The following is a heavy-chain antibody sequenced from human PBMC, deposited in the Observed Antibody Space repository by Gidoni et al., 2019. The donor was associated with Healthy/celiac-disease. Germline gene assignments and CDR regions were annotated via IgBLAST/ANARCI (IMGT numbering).Heavy chain of an antibody. V-gene: IGHV1-69*02. D-gene: IGHD6-19*01. CDR1: GGTFSSYT. Sequence: QVQLVQSGAEVKKPGSSVKVSCKASGGTFSSYTISWVRQAPGQGLEWMGRIIPILGIANYAQKFQGRVTITADKSTSTAYMELSSLRSEDTAVYYCARSEVRGWYGSYWGQGTLVTVSS. CDR2: IIPILGIA. CDR3: ARSEVRGWYGSY. J-gene: IGHJ4*02.